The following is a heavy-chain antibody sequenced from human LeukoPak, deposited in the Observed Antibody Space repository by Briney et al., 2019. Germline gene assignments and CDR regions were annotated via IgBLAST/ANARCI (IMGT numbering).Heavy chain of an antibody. J-gene: IGHJ4*02. D-gene: IGHD3-9*01. V-gene: IGHV3-23*01. Sequence: QPGGSLRLSCAASGFTFSTFAMIWVRQPPGKGLEWVSSIFPSGGEIHYADSVRGRFTISRDNSKSTLSLQMNSLRAEDTAVYYCARVHLLTHFDYWGQGTLVTVSS. CDR3: ARVHLLTHFDY. CDR1: GFTFSTFA. CDR2: IFPSGGEI.